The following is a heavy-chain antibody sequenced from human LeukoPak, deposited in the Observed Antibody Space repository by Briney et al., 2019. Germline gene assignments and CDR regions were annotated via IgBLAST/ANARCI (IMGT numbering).Heavy chain of an antibody. CDR3: ASLTTADAFDI. CDR2: IYYSGST. V-gene: IGHV4-59*01. J-gene: IGHJ3*02. D-gene: IGHD3-22*01. Sequence: PSETLSLTCTVSGVSISSYYWSWIRQPPGKGLGWIGYIYYSGSTNYNPSLKSRVTISVDTSKNQLSLKLSSVTAADTAVYYCASLTTADAFDIWGQGTMVTVSS. CDR1: GVSISSYY.